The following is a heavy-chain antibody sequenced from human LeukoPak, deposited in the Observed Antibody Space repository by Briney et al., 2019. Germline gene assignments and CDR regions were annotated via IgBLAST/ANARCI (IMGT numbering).Heavy chain of an antibody. D-gene: IGHD3-22*01. Sequence: GGSLRLSCAASGFTFSSYGMHWVRQAPGKGLEWVAFIRYDGSNKYYADSVKGRFTISRDNSKNTLYLQMNSLRTEDTAVYYCARSYYYDAAWYFDLWGRGTLVTVSS. CDR2: IRYDGSNK. CDR3: ARSYYYDAAWYFDL. J-gene: IGHJ2*01. CDR1: GFTFSSYG. V-gene: IGHV3-30*02.